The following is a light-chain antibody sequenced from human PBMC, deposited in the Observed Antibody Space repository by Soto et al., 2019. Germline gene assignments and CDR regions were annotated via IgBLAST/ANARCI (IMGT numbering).Light chain of an antibody. CDR1: SSDFGAYKS. V-gene: IGLV2-14*01. CDR2: EVT. J-gene: IGLJ2*01. Sequence: QSVLTQPASVSGSPGQSITISCTGTSSDFGAYKSVSWYQQHPGEAPKLMIYEVTNRPSGVSNRFSGSKSGNTASLAIFGLQAEDEADYYCSSYTNSSTVVFGGGTKVTVL. CDR3: SSYTNSSTVV.